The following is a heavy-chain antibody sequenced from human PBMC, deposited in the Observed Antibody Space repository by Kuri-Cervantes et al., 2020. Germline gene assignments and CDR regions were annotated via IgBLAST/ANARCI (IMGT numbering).Heavy chain of an antibody. Sequence: GGSLRLSCAASGFTFSSYGMHWVRQAPGKGLEWVAVIWYDGSNKYYADSVKGRFTISRDNSKNTLYLQMNSLRAEDTAVYHCAREIKGYYYGMDVWGQGTTVTVSS. V-gene: IGHV3-33*01. D-gene: IGHD3-16*01. J-gene: IGHJ6*02. CDR3: AREIKGYYYGMDV. CDR1: GFTFSSYG. CDR2: IWYDGSNK.